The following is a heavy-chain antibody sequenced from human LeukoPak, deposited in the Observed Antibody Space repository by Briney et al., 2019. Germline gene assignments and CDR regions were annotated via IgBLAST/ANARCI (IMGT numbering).Heavy chain of an antibody. J-gene: IGHJ4*02. Sequence: GSSVKVSCKASGGTFSSYAISWVRQAPGQGLEWMGGIIPIFGTANYAQKFQGRVTITADESTSTAYMELSSLRSEDTAVYYCAREPGIAVAGYAFDYWGRGTLVTVSS. CDR3: AREPGIAVAGYAFDY. CDR2: IIPIFGTA. D-gene: IGHD6-19*01. CDR1: GGTFSSYA. V-gene: IGHV1-69*01.